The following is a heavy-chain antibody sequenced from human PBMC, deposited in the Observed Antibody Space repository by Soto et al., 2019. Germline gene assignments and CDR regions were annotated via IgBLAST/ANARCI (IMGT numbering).Heavy chain of an antibody. D-gene: IGHD4-17*01. Sequence: QVQLQQWGAGLLKPSETLSLTCAVYGGSFSGYYRSWIRQPPGKGLEWIGEINHSGSTNYNPSLKSRVTISVDTSKNQFSLKLSSVTAADTAVYYCARTKTTVTHGGFDYWGQGTLVTVSS. CDR2: INHSGST. J-gene: IGHJ4*02. CDR3: ARTKTTVTHGGFDY. CDR1: GGSFSGYY. V-gene: IGHV4-34*01.